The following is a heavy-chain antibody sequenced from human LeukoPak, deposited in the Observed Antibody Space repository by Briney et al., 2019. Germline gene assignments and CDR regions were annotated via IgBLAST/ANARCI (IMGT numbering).Heavy chain of an antibody. CDR1: GFTFSSYE. Sequence: PGGSLRLSCAASGFTFSSYEMNWVRQAPGKGLEWVSYITSGSTIYYADSVKGRFTISRDNAKNSLYLQMNSLRAEDTAVYYCARETYTNYGLAYFDYWGQGTLVTVSS. CDR3: ARETYTNYGLAYFDY. J-gene: IGHJ4*02. CDR2: ITSGSTI. V-gene: IGHV3-48*03. D-gene: IGHD4-11*01.